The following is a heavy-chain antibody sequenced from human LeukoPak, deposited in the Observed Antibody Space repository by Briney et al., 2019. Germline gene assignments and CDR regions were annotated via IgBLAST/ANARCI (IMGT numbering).Heavy chain of an antibody. CDR2: ISGSGGST. V-gene: IGHV3-23*01. Sequence: PGGSLRLSCAASGFTFSSYAMSWVRQAPGKGLEWVSAISGSGGSTYYADSVKGRFTISRDNSKNTLYLQMNSLRAEDTAVYYCAREGDYGDYVWGYYYYMDVWGKGTTVTISS. CDR3: AREGDYGDYVWGYYYYMDV. D-gene: IGHD4-17*01. J-gene: IGHJ6*03. CDR1: GFTFSSYA.